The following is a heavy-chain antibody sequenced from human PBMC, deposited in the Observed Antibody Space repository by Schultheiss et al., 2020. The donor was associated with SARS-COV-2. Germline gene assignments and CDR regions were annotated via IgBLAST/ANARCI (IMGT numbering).Heavy chain of an antibody. Sequence: LRLSCAVSGGSISSGGYSWSWIRQPPGKGLEWIGYIYHSGSTYYNPSLKSRVTISVDRSKNQFSLKLSSVTAADTAVYYCASTGDYGRYFDLWGRGTLVTVSS. CDR2: IYHSGST. CDR1: GGSISSGGYS. D-gene: IGHD4-17*01. J-gene: IGHJ2*01. V-gene: IGHV4-30-2*01. CDR3: ASTGDYGRYFDL.